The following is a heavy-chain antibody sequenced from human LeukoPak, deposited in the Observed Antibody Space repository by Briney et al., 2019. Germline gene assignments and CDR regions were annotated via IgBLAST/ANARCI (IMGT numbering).Heavy chain of an antibody. CDR1: GFIFNSYA. CDR2: ISYDGRNK. Sequence: GGSLRLSCAASGFIFNSYAMHWVRQAPGKGLEWVAVISYDGRNKYYADSVKGRFTISRDNSKNTLYLQMNSLSTEDTAVYYCARDTYYYDSSGQYWGQGTLVTVSS. J-gene: IGHJ4*02. D-gene: IGHD3-22*01. V-gene: IGHV3-30*04. CDR3: ARDTYYYDSSGQY.